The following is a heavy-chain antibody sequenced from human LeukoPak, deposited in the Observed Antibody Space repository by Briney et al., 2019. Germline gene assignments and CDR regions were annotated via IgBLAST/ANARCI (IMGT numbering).Heavy chain of an antibody. V-gene: IGHV4-59*08. D-gene: IGHD3-10*01. J-gene: IGHJ4*02. Sequence: SETLSLTCTVSGGSIGSYYWSWIRQPPGKGLEWIGYIYYSGSTNYNPSLKSRVTISVDTSKNQFSLKLSSVTAADTAVYYCARMDYYGSGNSDYWGQGTLVTVSS. CDR1: GGSIGSYY. CDR2: IYYSGST. CDR3: ARMDYYGSGNSDY.